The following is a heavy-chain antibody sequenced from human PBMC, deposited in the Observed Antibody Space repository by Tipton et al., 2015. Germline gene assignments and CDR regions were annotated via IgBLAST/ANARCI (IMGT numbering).Heavy chain of an antibody. D-gene: IGHD3-3*01. J-gene: IGHJ4*02. CDR2: SHYSENT. Sequence: TLSLTCTVSGGSIINNNYYWAWIRQSPGKGLEWIASSHYSENTYFNPSLKNRVAISVDTSKNQFSLKLNSVTAADTVVYYCTNYVFGVIPSGVYWGQGTLVTVSS. CDR3: TNYVFGVIPSGVY. CDR1: GGSIINNNYY. V-gene: IGHV4-39*07.